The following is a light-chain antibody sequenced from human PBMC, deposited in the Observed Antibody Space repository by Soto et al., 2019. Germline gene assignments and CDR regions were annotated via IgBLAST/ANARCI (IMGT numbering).Light chain of an antibody. J-gene: IGLJ1*01. CDR2: DVS. V-gene: IGLV2-14*02. Sequence: QSVLTQPASVSGSPGHSIAISCTGTSSDVGSHDLVSWYQQQSGKVPKLIIYDVSSRPSGVSNRFSGSKSGNTASLTISGLQAEDEADYYCSSFTSTTTYVFGTGTKVTVL. CDR3: SSFTSTTTYV. CDR1: SSDVGSHDL.